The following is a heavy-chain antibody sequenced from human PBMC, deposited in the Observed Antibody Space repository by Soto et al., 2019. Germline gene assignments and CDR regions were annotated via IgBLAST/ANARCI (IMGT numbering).Heavy chain of an antibody. CDR1: GYTFTGYY. CDR3: ARGFGESRQNWFDP. V-gene: IGHV1-2*04. D-gene: IGHD3-3*01. J-gene: IGHJ5*02. CDR2: INPNSGGT. Sequence: EASVKVSCKASGYTFTGYYMHWVRQAPGQGLEWMGWINPNSGGTNYAQKFQGWVTMTRDTSISTAYMELSRLRSDDTAVYYCARGFGESRQNWFDPWGQGTLVTVSS.